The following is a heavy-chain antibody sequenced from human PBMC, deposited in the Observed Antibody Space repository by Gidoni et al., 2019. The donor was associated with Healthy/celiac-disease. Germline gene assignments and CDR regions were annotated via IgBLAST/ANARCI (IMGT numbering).Heavy chain of an antibody. V-gene: IGHV3-53*01. Sequence: EVQLVESGGGLIQPGGSLRLSCAASGFTVSSNYMSWVRQAPGKGLEWVSVIYSGGSTYYADSVKGRFTISRDNSKNTLYLQMNSLRAEDTAVYYCARDKWDIVATMIHYGMDVWGQGTTVTVSS. CDR3: ARDKWDIVATMIHYGMDV. D-gene: IGHD5-12*01. CDR2: IYSGGST. J-gene: IGHJ6*02. CDR1: GFTVSSNY.